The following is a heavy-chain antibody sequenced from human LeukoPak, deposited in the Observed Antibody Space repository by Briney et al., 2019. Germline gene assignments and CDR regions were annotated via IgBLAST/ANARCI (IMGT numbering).Heavy chain of an antibody. CDR2: ISSSGSTI. CDR1: GFTFSSYA. D-gene: IGHD3-16*01. CDR3: ATELGFRNAFDI. Sequence: GGSLRLSCAASGFTFSSYAMSWVRQAPGKGLEWVSYISSSGSTIYYADSVKGRFTISRDNAKNSLYLQMNSLRAEDTAVYYCATELGFRNAFDIWGQGTMVTVSS. V-gene: IGHV3-48*04. J-gene: IGHJ3*02.